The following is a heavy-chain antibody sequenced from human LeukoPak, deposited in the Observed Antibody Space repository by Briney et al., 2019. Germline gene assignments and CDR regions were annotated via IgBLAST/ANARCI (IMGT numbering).Heavy chain of an antibody. CDR1: GGSISSYY. D-gene: IGHD6-6*01. V-gene: IGHV4-59*01. CDR2: IYYSGST. Sequence: SETLSLTCTVSGGSISSYYWSWIRQPPGKGLEWIGYIYYSGSTNYNPPLKSRVTISVDTSKNQFSLKLSSVTAADTAVYYCARVGSSSSGISWFDPWGQGTLVTVSS. J-gene: IGHJ5*02. CDR3: ARVGSSSSGISWFDP.